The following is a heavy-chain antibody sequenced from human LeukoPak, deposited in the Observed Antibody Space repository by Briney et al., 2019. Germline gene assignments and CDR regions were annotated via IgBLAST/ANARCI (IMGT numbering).Heavy chain of an antibody. D-gene: IGHD3-10*01. V-gene: IGHV1-69*04. CDR2: IIPILGIA. CDR1: GGTFSSYA. J-gene: IGHJ4*02. CDR3: ENYGSGTSND. Sequence: ASVTVSFKASGGTFSSYAISWVRQPPGQGLEWMGSIIPILGIANYAQKFQGRVTITADKSTSTAYMELSSRRSEDTAVYYCENYGSGTSNDWGQGTLVTVSS.